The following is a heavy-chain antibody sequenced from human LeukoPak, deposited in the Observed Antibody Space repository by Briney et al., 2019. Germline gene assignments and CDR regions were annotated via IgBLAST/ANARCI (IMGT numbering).Heavy chain of an antibody. Sequence: GGSLRLSCEASGFAFSFFAMSWLRQAPGKGLEWVSALSGSGGNTYYTDSVKGRFTISRDNSKNTLYLQMNSLSAEDTAKYYCAKVASLCTSTSCVRGGFDYWGQGTLVTVSS. CDR3: AKVASLCTSTSCVRGGFDY. CDR2: LSGSGGNT. J-gene: IGHJ4*02. V-gene: IGHV3-23*01. CDR1: GFAFSFFA. D-gene: IGHD2-2*01.